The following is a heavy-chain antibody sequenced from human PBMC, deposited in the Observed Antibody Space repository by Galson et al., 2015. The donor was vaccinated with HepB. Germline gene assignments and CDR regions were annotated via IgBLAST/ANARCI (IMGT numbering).Heavy chain of an antibody. CDR2: INHSGST. V-gene: IGHV4-34*01. J-gene: IGHJ6*02. CDR3: ARYGYYYYGMDV. CDR1: GGSFSGYY. D-gene: IGHD3-10*01. Sequence: ETLSLTCAVYGGSFSGYYWSWIRQPPGKGLEWIGEINHSGSTNYNPSLKSRVTISVDTSKNQFSLKLSSVTAADTAVYYCARYGYYYYGMDVWGQGTTVTVSS.